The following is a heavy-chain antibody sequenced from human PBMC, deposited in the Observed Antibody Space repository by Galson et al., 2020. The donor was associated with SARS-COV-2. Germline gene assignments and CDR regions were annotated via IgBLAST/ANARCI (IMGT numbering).Heavy chain of an antibody. Sequence: ETSETLSLTCTVSGGSISNYYWSWIRQPPGKGLEWIGYIYYSGSSNYKPSLKSRVSISVDTSKNQFSLKLSSVTAADTAVYYCARHGSGSWYRVRLGEGWFDPWGQGTTVTVSS. V-gene: IGHV4-59*08. CDR3: ARHGSGSWYRVRLGEGWFDP. CDR2: IYYSGSS. J-gene: IGHJ5*02. D-gene: IGHD6-13*01. CDR1: GGSISNYY.